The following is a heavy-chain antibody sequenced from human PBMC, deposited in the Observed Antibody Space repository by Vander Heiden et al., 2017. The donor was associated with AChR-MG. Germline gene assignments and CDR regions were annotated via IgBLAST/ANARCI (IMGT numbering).Heavy chain of an antibody. CDR2: ISGSGGST. V-gene: IGHV3-23*01. CDR1: GFTFSSYA. CDR3: AKLQPIFNWFDP. Sequence: EVQLLESGGGLVQPGGSLRLSCAASGFTFSSYAMSWVRQAPGKGVEWVSAISGSGGSTYYADAVKGRFTISRDNSKNTLYLQMNSLRAEDTAVYYCAKLQPIFNWFDPWGQGTLVTVSS. J-gene: IGHJ5*02.